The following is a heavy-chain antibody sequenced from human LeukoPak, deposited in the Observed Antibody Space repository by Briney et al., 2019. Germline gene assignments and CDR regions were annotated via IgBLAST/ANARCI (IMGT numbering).Heavy chain of an antibody. CDR3: ARDAAADY. CDR1: GGSISSYY. Sequence: SETLSLTCTVSGGSISSYYWSWIRQPPGKGLEWIGYIYYSGSTSYNPSLKSRVTISVGTSKNQFSLKLTSVTAADTAVYYCARDAAADYWGQGTLVIVSS. J-gene: IGHJ4*02. V-gene: IGHV4-59*12. D-gene: IGHD6-25*01. CDR2: IYYSGST.